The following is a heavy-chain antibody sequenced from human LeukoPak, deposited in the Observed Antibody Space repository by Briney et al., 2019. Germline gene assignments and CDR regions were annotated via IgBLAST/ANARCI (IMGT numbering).Heavy chain of an antibody. CDR2: IKQDASEI. J-gene: IGHJ6*02. CDR3: VRAMDV. Sequence: GGSLRLSCAASGFTLSTYWMYWVRQAPGKGLEWVANIKQDASEICYVDSVKGRFTISRDNAKNSLYLQMNSLRAEDSAVYYCVRAMDVWGQGTTVTVSS. V-gene: IGHV3-7*03. CDR1: GFTLSTYW.